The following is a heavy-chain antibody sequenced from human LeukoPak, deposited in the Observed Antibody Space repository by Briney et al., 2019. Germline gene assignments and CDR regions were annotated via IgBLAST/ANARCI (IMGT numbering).Heavy chain of an antibody. CDR2: IYYSGST. D-gene: IGHD3-9*01. J-gene: IGHJ4*02. CDR3: ARVAASKVNYDVLTGYKT. V-gene: IGHV4-39*07. CDR1: GASISSSSYY. Sequence: SETLSLTCPVSGASISSSSYYWGWIRQPPGKGLEWIGSIYYSGSTYYNPSLKSRVTISVDTSKNQFSLKLRSVTAADTAVYYCARVAASKVNYDVLTGYKTWGQGTLVTVSS.